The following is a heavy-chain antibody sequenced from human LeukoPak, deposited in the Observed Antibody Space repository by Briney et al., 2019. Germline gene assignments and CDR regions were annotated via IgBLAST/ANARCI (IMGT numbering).Heavy chain of an antibody. CDR3: ARENYYDSSSYYGY. Sequence: GGSLRLSCAASGFNFNNYAMSWVRQAPGKGLEWVSAISGSGGSTYSADSVKGRFTISRDNSKNTLYLQMNSLRAEDTAVYYCARENYYDSSSYYGYWGQGTLVTVSS. J-gene: IGHJ4*02. CDR1: GFNFNNYA. D-gene: IGHD3-22*01. CDR2: ISGSGGST. V-gene: IGHV3-23*01.